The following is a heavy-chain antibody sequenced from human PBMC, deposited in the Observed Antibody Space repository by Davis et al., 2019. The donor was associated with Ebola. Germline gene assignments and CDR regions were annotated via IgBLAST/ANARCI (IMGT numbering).Heavy chain of an antibody. Sequence: MPSETLSLTCAVSGGSISSGGYSWSWIRQPPGKGLEWIGHYYYTGSTFYSPSLRSRVTISVDTSKNLFSLTLTSVTAADTAVYYCARGDSYYDPSGYYAGPEAPDHWGQGTLVTVSS. D-gene: IGHD3-22*01. J-gene: IGHJ4*02. CDR3: ARGDSYYDPSGYYAGPEAPDH. CDR2: YYYTGST. V-gene: IGHV4-30-4*07. CDR1: GGSISSGGYS.